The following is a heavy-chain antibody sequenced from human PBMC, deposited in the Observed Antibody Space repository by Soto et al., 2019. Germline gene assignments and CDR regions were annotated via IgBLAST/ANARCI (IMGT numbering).Heavy chain of an antibody. CDR2: ISSSSSYT. J-gene: IGHJ4*02. D-gene: IGHD3-10*01. Sequence: GGSLRLSCAASGFTFSDYYMSWIRQAPGKGLEWVSYISSSSSYTNYADSVKGRFTISRDNAKNSLCLQMNSLRAEDTAVYYCARVEHYYGSGSYYTLVDYWGQGTLVTVS. V-gene: IGHV3-11*05. CDR3: ARVEHYYGSGSYYTLVDY. CDR1: GFTFSDYY.